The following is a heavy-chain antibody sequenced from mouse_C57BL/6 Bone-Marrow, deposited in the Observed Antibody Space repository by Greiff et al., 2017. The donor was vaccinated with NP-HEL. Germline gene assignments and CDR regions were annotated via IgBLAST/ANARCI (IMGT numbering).Heavy chain of an antibody. D-gene: IGHD1-1*01. V-gene: IGHV5-15*01. CDR1: GFTFSDYG. CDR3: ARLRGLYYYGSRERKNWYFDV. Sequence: DVKLVESGGGLVQPGGSLKLSCAASGFTFSDYGMAWVRQAPRKGPEWVAFISNLAYSIYYVDTVTGRFTISRENAKNTLYLEMRSLRSEDTAMYYCARLRGLYYYGSRERKNWYFDVWGTGTTVTVSS. J-gene: IGHJ1*03. CDR2: ISNLAYSI.